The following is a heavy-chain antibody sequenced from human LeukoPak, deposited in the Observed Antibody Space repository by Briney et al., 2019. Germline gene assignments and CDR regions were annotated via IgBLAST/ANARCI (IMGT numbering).Heavy chain of an antibody. D-gene: IGHD3-10*01. Sequence: PSETLSLTCTVSGGSISSGSYYWSWIRQPAGKGLEWIGRIYTSGSTNYNPSLKSRVTISVDTSKNQFSLKLSSVTAADTAVYYCAREGDGSETGVDPWGQGTLVTVSS. CDR1: GGSISSGSYY. CDR2: IYTSGST. V-gene: IGHV4-61*02. J-gene: IGHJ5*02. CDR3: AREGDGSETGVDP.